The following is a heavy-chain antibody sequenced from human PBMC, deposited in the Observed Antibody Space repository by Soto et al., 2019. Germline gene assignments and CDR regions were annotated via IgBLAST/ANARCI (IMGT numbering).Heavy chain of an antibody. Sequence: SETLSLTCTVSGGSISSYYWSWIRQPPGKGLEWIGYIYYSGSTNYNPSLKSRVTISVDTSKNQFSLKVSSVTAADTAVYYCARQTTTVTTFDYWGQGTLLTVS. D-gene: IGHD4-17*01. CDR2: IYYSGST. CDR3: ARQTTTVTTFDY. CDR1: GGSISSYY. V-gene: IGHV4-59*01. J-gene: IGHJ4*02.